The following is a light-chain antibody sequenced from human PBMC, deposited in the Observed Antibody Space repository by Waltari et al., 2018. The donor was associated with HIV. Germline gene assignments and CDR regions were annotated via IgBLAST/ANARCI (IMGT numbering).Light chain of an antibody. V-gene: IGLV2-8*01. CDR1: SSDVGAYNY. CDR3: SSDAGSAVV. J-gene: IGLJ2*01. CDR2: EVN. Sequence: QSALTQPPSASGSRGQSVTISCTGTSSDVGAYNYVSWYQQYPGMAPKLIIYEVNKRPSGVPDGVSGSKSGKSASLTVAGLQAEDEADFYCSSDAGSAVVFGGGTKLTVL.